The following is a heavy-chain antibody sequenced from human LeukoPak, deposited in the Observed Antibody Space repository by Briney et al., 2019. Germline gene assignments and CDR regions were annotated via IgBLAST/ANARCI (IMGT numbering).Heavy chain of an antibody. V-gene: IGHV3-30*04. D-gene: IGHD3-22*01. CDR2: ISYDGSDK. Sequence: GGSLRLSCTASGFTFKSYTIHWVRHAPGKGLEWVALISYDGSDKYKADPVKGRFTISRDNSKNTVYLQMNSLRVEDTAVYYCARGGAVIIDPSLGWFDPWGQGTLVTVSS. CDR3: ARGGAVIIDPSLGWFDP. J-gene: IGHJ5*02. CDR1: GFTFKSYT.